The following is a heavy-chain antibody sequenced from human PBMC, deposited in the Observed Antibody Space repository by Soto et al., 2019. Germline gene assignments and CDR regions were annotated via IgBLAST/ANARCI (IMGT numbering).Heavy chain of an antibody. D-gene: IGHD7-27*01. J-gene: IGHJ4*02. CDR1: GYIFTTYD. CDR3: ARNRRETGDFDY. Sequence: QVQLVQSGAEVKRPGASVTVSCSASGYIFTTYDINWVRQATGQGLEWLGWMNPNSGATGYAQKFQGRLTLTRDTAITTAYMELNSLRPEDTAVYYCARNRRETGDFDYWGQGTLVTVSS. V-gene: IGHV1-8*01. CDR2: MNPNSGAT.